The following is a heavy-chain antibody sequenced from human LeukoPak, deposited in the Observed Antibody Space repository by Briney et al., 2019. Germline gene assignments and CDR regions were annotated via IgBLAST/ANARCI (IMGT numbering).Heavy chain of an antibody. CDR2: IYDITT. D-gene: IGHD1-1*01. V-gene: IGHV4-38-2*01. CDR3: ARVTGYYYMDV. J-gene: IGHJ6*03. Sequence: SETLSLTCAVSGYFIGSGYYWGWIRQPPGKELEWIGTIYDITTYYNPSLRSRVTVSIDTSKNQFSLKLSSVTAADTAVYYCARVTGYYYMDVWGKGTTVTVSS. CDR1: GYFIGSGYY.